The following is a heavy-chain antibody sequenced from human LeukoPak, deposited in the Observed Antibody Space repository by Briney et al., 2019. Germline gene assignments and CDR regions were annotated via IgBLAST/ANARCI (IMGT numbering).Heavy chain of an antibody. J-gene: IGHJ3*02. CDR2: IYYSGST. V-gene: IGHV4-39*01. CDR3: ARQELVAPTASDI. CDR1: CGSISSSSYY. D-gene: IGHD5-12*01. Sequence: SETPSLTRTVSCGSISSSSYYLGWVRPPPGNGLGWVGSIYYSGSTYYNPSLKSRVTISVDTSKNQFSLKLSSVTAADTAVYYCARQELVAPTASDIWGQGTMVTVSS.